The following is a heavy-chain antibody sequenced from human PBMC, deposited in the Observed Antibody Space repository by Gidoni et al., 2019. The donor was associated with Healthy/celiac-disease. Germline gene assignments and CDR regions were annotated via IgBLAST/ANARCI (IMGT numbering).Heavy chain of an antibody. CDR1: GGSISRYY. V-gene: IGHV4-59*01. CDR3: ARDLRYDYGDYYGMDV. J-gene: IGHJ6*02. D-gene: IGHD4-17*01. Sequence: QVQLQESGPGLVKPSEHLYLTCTVSGGSISRYYWSWIRQPPWKGLEWIGYIYYSGSTNYNPSLKIRVTISVDTSKNQFSLKLSAVTAADTAVYYCARDLRYDYGDYYGMDVWGQGTTVTVSS. CDR2: IYYSGST.